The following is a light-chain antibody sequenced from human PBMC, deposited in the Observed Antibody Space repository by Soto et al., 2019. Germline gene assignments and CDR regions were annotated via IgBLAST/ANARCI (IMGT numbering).Light chain of an antibody. CDR2: DDS. V-gene: IGLV3-21*02. Sequence: CELTTAPYLSVAAGGTARIYCGVDNIETKGVHWYQQKPGQAPVLVVYDDSDRPSGIPERFSGSNSGNTATLTISRVEAGDEAGYYCQVWISGNDHHVIFGGGTK. CDR3: QVWISGNDHHVI. J-gene: IGLJ2*01. CDR1: NIETKG.